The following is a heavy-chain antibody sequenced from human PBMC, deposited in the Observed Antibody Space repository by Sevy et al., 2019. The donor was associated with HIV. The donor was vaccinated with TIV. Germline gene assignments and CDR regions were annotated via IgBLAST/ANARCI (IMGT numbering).Heavy chain of an antibody. D-gene: IGHD2-21*01. CDR1: GFTFSRSA. Sequence: GGSLRLSCAASGFTFSRSAMHWVRQAPGKGLEWVAVISYDGRDQYYADSVRGGFSISRDNSKNAIHAQMNSLRVEDTAIYYCAKDCGIAGSDFVYWGQGTLVTASS. CDR2: ISYDGRDQ. V-gene: IGHV3-30*04. J-gene: IGHJ4*02. CDR3: AKDCGIAGSDFVY.